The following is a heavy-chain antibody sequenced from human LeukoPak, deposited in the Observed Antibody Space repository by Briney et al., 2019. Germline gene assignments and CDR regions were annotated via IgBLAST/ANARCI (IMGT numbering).Heavy chain of an antibody. D-gene: IGHD5-18*01. V-gene: IGHV3-23*01. CDR1: GFTFSSYG. Sequence: PGGSLRLSCAASGFTFSSYGMSCVPQAPGKGVEWVSGINTSGGTTYYADSVKGRFTISRDNSKNTLYLQMNSLRADDTAAYYCAKDPPTVMANAFHIWGQGTMVTVSS. CDR2: INTSGGTT. J-gene: IGHJ3*02. CDR3: AKDPPTVMANAFHI.